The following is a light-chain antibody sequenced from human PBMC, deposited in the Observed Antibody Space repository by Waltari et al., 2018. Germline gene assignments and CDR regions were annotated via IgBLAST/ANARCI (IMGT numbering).Light chain of an antibody. J-gene: IGKJ1*01. V-gene: IGKV1-12*01. CDR1: EGINSW. Sequence: DIQMTQSPSSVSASVGERVTITCRASEGINSWLAWYQQKPGKAPKVLIYAASNLQSGVPAMFSGSGSGTEFTLTITSLQPEDFATYYCQQANSVPWTFGQGTKVEIK. CDR3: QQANSVPWT. CDR2: AAS.